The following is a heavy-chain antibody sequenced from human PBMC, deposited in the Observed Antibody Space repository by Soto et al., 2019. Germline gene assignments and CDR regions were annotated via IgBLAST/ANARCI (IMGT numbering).Heavy chain of an antibody. Sequence: XSVKDSCKASGYTFTSYGIGLVRQAPGQGLECMGWISAYNGNTNYSQKLQGRVTMTTDTSTSTAYMELRSLRSDDTAVYYCARDNYYDSSESRIDYWGQGTLVTVSS. D-gene: IGHD3-22*01. J-gene: IGHJ4*02. CDR1: GYTFTSYG. CDR3: ARDNYYDSSESRIDY. CDR2: ISAYNGNT. V-gene: IGHV1-18*04.